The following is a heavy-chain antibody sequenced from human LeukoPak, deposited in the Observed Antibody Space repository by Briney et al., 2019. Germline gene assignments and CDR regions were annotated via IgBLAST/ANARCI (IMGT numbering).Heavy chain of an antibody. D-gene: IGHD1-26*01. CDR1: GGTFSSYA. V-gene: IGHV1-69*05. CDR3: ARELAYRLELYYYMHV. Sequence: SAKVSRKASGGTFSSYAISWVRQAPGQGLEWMGGVIPIFGTANYAQKFQGTVTITTEESTRTAYMERSSLRSVATSVYYCARELAYRLELYYYMHVWGKGTTVTVSS. CDR2: VIPIFGTA. J-gene: IGHJ6*03.